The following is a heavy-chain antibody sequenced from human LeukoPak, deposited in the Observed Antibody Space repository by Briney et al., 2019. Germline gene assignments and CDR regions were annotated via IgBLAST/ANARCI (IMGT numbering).Heavy chain of an antibody. D-gene: IGHD3-22*01. CDR2: IYYGGST. Sequence: SETLSLTCTVSGGSISSYYWSWIRQPPGKGLEWIGYIYYGGSTNYNPSLKSRVTISVDTSKNQFSLKLSSVTAADTAVYYCAGQYYYDSSGYSSDAFDIWGQGTMVTVSS. J-gene: IGHJ3*02. CDR3: AGQYYYDSSGYSSDAFDI. V-gene: IGHV4-59*08. CDR1: GGSISSYY.